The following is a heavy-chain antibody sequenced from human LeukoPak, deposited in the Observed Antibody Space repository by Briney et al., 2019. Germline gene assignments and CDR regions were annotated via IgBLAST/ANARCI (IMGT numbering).Heavy chain of an antibody. CDR2: VYYNGNS. J-gene: IGHJ5*02. V-gene: IGHV4-59*08. CDR1: GGSLNGHW. D-gene: IGHD6-25*01. Sequence: NPSETLSLTCTVSGGSLNGHWWSWIRQPPGKGLEWVGYVYYNGNSISHPSLNGRVSISLDTTKNQFSLNLTSVTAADTAVYYCAGLHFASAEEFDPWGQGTLVTVSS. CDR3: AGLHFASAEEFDP.